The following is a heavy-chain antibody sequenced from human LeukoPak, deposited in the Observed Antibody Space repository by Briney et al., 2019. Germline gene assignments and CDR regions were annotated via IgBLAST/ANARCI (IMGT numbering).Heavy chain of an antibody. CDR2: INGDGTST. CDR3: ARASTTVPNLLDY. J-gene: IGHJ4*01. D-gene: IGHD4-17*01. CDR1: GFTFSTYW. V-gene: IGHV3-74*03. Sequence: GGSLRLSCAASGFTFSTYWMHWVRQAPGKGLLWVSRINGDGTSTKYADSVKGRFTISRDNARHTLYLQMNSLRAEDTAVYYCARASTTVPNLLDYWGHLTVVTVSS.